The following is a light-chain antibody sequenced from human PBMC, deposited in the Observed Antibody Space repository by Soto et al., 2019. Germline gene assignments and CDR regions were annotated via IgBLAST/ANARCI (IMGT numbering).Light chain of an antibody. V-gene: IGLV1-51*01. CDR3: GTWDNSLSVVV. J-gene: IGLJ2*01. CDR2: DNN. Sequence: QSVLTQPPSMSAAPGQMVTFSCSGSSSNIGKNYVSWYQQFPGTAPKLLIYDNNKRPSGIPDRFSGSKSGTSATLGITGLQTGDEADYFCGTWDNSLSVVVFGGGTQLTVL. CDR1: SSNIGKNY.